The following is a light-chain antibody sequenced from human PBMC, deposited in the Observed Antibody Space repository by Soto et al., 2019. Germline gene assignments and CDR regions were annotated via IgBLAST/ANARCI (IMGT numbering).Light chain of an antibody. CDR3: SSYTSSSTLWV. V-gene: IGLV2-14*03. Sequence: QSALTQPASVSGSPGQSITISCTGTSGDVGGYNYVSWYQHHPGKAPKLMIYDVSNRPSGVSNRFSGSKSGNTASLTISGLQAEDEADYYCSSYTSSSTLWVFGGGTKLTVL. CDR2: DVS. J-gene: IGLJ3*02. CDR1: SGDVGGYNY.